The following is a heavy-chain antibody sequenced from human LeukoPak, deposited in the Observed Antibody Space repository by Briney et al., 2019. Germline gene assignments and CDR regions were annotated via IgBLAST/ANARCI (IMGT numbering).Heavy chain of an antibody. V-gene: IGHV5-51*01. J-gene: IGHJ5*02. Sequence: GESLKISCKGSGRTFSDYWIGWVRQVPGQGLEWMGLIFPGDSDTRYSPSFQGQVTISADNSINTAYLQWSSLKASDSGMYYCARRQFLSSGWTDYNWYDPWGQGTLVIVSS. CDR3: ARRQFLSSGWTDYNWYDP. D-gene: IGHD6-25*01. CDR1: GRTFSDYW. CDR2: IFPGDSDT.